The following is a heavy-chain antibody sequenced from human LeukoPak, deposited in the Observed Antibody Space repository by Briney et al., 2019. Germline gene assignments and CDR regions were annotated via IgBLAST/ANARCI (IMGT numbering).Heavy chain of an antibody. V-gene: IGHV4-59*01. CDR1: GGSISSYY. D-gene: IGHD2-2*01. Sequence: SETLSLTCTVSGGSISSYYWSWIRQPPGKGLEWIGYTYNSGSTNYNPSLKSRVTISVDTSKNQFSLKLSSVTAADTAVYYCAREPSYCSSTNCYLGAFDIWGQGTMVTVSS. CDR3: AREPSYCSSTNCYLGAFDI. CDR2: TYNSGST. J-gene: IGHJ3*02.